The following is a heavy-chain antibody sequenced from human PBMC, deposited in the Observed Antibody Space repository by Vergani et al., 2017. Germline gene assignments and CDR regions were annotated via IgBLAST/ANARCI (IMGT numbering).Heavy chain of an antibody. D-gene: IGHD1-1*01. Sequence: QVQLVESGGGVVQPGRSLRLSCAASGFTFSSYAMHWVRQAPGKGLEWVAVISYDGSNKYYADSVKGRFTISRDNSKNTLYLQMNSLRAEDTAVYYCARGARGPKGTGTLAHLDYWGQGTLVTVSS. CDR3: ARGARGPKGTGTLAHLDY. J-gene: IGHJ4*02. CDR1: GFTFSSYA. CDR2: ISYDGSNK. V-gene: IGHV3-30*01.